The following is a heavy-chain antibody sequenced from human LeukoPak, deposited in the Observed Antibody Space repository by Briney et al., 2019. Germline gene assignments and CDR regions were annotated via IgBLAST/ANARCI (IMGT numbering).Heavy chain of an antibody. CDR1: GYSISSGYY. V-gene: IGHV4-38-2*02. CDR2: IYYSGST. D-gene: IGHD6-6*01. CDR3: ARRIAARSGNAFDI. Sequence: SETLPLTCTVSGYSISSGYYWGWIRQPPWKGLEWIGYIYYSGSTNYNPSLKSRVTISVDTSKNQFSLKLSSVTAADTAVYYCARRIAARSGNAFDIWGQGTMVTVSS. J-gene: IGHJ3*02.